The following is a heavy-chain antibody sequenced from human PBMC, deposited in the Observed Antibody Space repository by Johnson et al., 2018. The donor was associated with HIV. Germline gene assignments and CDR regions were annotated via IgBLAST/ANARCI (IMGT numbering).Heavy chain of an antibody. CDR1: GFTFSSYG. Sequence: VQLVESGGGVVQPGRSLRLSCAASGFTFSSYGMHWVRQAPGKGLEWVSVISYDGSNNYYADSVKGRFTISRDNAKNSLYLQMNSLRAEDTAVYYCASGQNAFDIWGQGTMVTVSS. CDR2: ISYDGSNN. J-gene: IGHJ3*02. V-gene: IGHV3-30*03. CDR3: ASGQNAFDI.